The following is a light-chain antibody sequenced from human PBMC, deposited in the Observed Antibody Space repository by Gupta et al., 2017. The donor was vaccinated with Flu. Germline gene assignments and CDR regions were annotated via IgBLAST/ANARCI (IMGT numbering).Light chain of an antibody. J-gene: IGLJ3*02. Sequence: SCVLTQPPSVSAAPRRTPSLARGGTNIGTKSVHWYQLRPGQAPVVVVHDDNDRPSGIPERFSGSNSGNTATLTISRVEAGDEADYYCQVWDSGSDQPVFGGGTQVSVL. V-gene: IGLV3-21*02. CDR2: DDN. CDR1: NIGTKS. CDR3: QVWDSGSDQPV.